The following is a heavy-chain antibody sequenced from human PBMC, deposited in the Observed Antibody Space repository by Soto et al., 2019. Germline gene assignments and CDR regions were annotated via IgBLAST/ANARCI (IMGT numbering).Heavy chain of an antibody. V-gene: IGHV4-61*01. Sequence: SETLSLTCTVSGGSISSSSYYWGWIRQPPGKGLEWIGYIYYSGSTNYNPSLKSRVTISVDTSKNQFSLKLNSVTAADTAVYYCARDLWGYCGTDCYSGFYYYYGMDVWGQGTTVTVSS. J-gene: IGHJ6*02. CDR2: IYYSGST. CDR3: ARDLWGYCGTDCYSGFYYYYGMDV. D-gene: IGHD2-21*02. CDR1: GGSISSSSYY.